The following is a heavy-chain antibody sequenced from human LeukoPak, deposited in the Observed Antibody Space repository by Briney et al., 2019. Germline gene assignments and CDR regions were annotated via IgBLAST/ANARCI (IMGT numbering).Heavy chain of an antibody. D-gene: IGHD3-22*01. CDR1: GGTFSSYA. CDR2: IIPILGIA. CDR3: ARGAYDSSGYFDY. Sequence: SVKVSCKASGGTFSSYAISRVRQAPGQGLEWMGRIIPILGIANYAQKFQGRVTITADKSTSTAYMELSSLRSEDTAVYYCARGAYDSSGYFDYWGQGTLVTVSS. V-gene: IGHV1-69*04. J-gene: IGHJ4*02.